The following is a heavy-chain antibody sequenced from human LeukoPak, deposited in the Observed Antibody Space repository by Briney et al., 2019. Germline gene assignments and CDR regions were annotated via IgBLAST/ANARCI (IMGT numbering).Heavy chain of an antibody. CDR2: IIPIFGTA. D-gene: IGHD3-22*01. CDR3: ASPTTYYYDSGGYI. CDR1: GGTFSSYA. V-gene: IGHV1-69*05. Sequence: SVKVSCKASGGTFSSYAISWVRQAPGQGLEWMGGIIPIFGTANYAQKFQGRVTITTDESTSTAYMELSSLRSEDTAVYYCASPTTYYYDSGGYIWGQGTMVTVSS. J-gene: IGHJ3*02.